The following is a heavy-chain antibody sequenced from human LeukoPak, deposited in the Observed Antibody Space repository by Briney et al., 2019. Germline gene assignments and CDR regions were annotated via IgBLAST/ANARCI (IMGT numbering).Heavy chain of an antibody. CDR1: GFTFSSYA. V-gene: IGHV3-23*01. D-gene: IGHD4-11*01. CDR2: ISGSGGST. Sequence: GGSLRLSCAASGFTFSSYAMSWVRQAPGKGLEWVSAISGSGGSTYYADSVKGRFTISRDNSKNTLYLQMNSLRAEDTAVYYCAKEPDRLQLSGNWFDPWDQGTLVTVSS. CDR3: AKEPDRLQLSGNWFDP. J-gene: IGHJ5*02.